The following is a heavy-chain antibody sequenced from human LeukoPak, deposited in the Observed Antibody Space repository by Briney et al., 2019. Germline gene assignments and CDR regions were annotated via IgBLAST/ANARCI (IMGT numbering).Heavy chain of an antibody. V-gene: IGHV1-2*06. CDR3: ARDHDYEGLKGNY. D-gene: IGHD1-7*01. Sequence: EASVKVSCKASGYTFTGYYMHWVRQAPGQGLEYMGRINTHNGATVYVQKFQGRLSMTSDTSLSAAYMELQNLRSEDTAIYYCARDHDYEGLKGNYWGRGTMVIV. CDR2: INTHNGAT. CDR1: GYTFTGYY. J-gene: IGHJ1*01.